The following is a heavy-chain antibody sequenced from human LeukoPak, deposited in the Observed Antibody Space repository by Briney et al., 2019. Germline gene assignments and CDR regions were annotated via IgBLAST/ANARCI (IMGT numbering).Heavy chain of an antibody. CDR2: IYYSGST. J-gene: IGHJ4*02. D-gene: IGHD3-3*01. CDR3: ARVPLPNFWSGYYTHLDY. Sequence: PSETLSLTCTVSGGSISSGDYYWSWIRQPPGKGLEWIGYIYYSGSTYYNPSLKSRVTISVDTSKNQFSLKLSSVTAADTAVYYCARVPLPNFWSGYYTHLDYWGQGTLVTVSS. CDR1: GGSISSGDYY. V-gene: IGHV4-30-4*01.